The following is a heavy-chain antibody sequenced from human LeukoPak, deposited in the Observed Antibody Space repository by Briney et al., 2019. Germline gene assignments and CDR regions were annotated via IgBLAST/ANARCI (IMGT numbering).Heavy chain of an antibody. CDR1: GFTFSSYW. V-gene: IGHV3-7*01. J-gene: IGHJ4*02. CDR3: AKTTVRPHKYYFDY. CDR2: IKQDGSEK. Sequence: GGSLRLSCAASGFTFSSYWMSWVRQAPGKGLEWVANIKQDGSEKYYVDSVKGRFTISRDNAQNSLYLQMNSLRAEDTAVYYCAKTTVRPHKYYFDYWGQGTLVTVSS. D-gene: IGHD4-17*01.